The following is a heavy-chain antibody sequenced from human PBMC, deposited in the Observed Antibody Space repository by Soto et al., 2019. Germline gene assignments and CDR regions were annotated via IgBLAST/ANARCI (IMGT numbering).Heavy chain of an antibody. CDR1: GGTFSSYA. CDR3: ARDYDYVWGSYRTGYFDY. CDR2: IIPIFGTA. Sequence: QVQLVQSGAEVKKPGSSVKVSCKASGGTFSSYASSWVRQAPGQGLEWMGGIIPIFGTANYAQKCQGRVTITAAESTSTAYMELSSLRSEDTAVYYCARDYDYVWGSYRTGYFDYWGQGTLVTVSS. D-gene: IGHD3-16*02. V-gene: IGHV1-69*12. J-gene: IGHJ4*02.